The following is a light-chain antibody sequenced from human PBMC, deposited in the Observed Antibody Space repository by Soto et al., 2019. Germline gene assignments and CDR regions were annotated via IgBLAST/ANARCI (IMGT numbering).Light chain of an antibody. CDR2: INSDGSH. CDR1: SGHKNYA. Sequence: QPVLTQSPSASASLGASVKLTCTLSSGHKNYAIAWHQQQPEKGPRYLMKINSDGSHSKGDGIPDRFSGSSSGAERYLTISSLQSEDEADYYCQTWDTDIRVFGGGTKVTVL. CDR3: QTWDTDIRV. J-gene: IGLJ3*02. V-gene: IGLV4-69*01.